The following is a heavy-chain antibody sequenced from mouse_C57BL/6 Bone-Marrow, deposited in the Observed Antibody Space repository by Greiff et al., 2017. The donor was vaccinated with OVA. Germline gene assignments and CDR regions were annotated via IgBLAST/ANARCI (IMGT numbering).Heavy chain of an antibody. Sequence: EVKLLESGGGLVKPGGSLTLSCAASGFTFSDYGMHWVRQAPEKGLEWVAYISSGSSTIYYADTVKGRFTISRNNDKNTLFQQMTSLRSEDTAMYYCTRSYSNDFDYWGQGTTLTVSS. CDR2: ISSGSSTI. V-gene: IGHV5-17*01. CDR1: GFTFSDYG. CDR3: TRSYSNDFDY. J-gene: IGHJ2*01. D-gene: IGHD2-5*01.